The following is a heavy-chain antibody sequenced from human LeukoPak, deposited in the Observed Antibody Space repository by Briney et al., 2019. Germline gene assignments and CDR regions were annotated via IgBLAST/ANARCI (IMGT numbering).Heavy chain of an antibody. CDR2: ISGSGGST. D-gene: IGHD3-22*01. V-gene: IGHV3-23*01. CDR1: GFTFSSYA. Sequence: HPGGSLRLSCAASGFTFSSYAMSWVRQAPGKGLEWVSAISGSGGSTYYADSVKGRFTISRDNSKNTLYLQMNSLRAEDTAVYYCAKDLGQVVVIRGDAFDIWGQGTMVTVSS. J-gene: IGHJ3*02. CDR3: AKDLGQVVVIRGDAFDI.